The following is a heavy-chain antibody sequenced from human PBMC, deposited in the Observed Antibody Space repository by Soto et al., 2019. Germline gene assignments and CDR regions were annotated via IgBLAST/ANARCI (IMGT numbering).Heavy chain of an antibody. J-gene: IGHJ4*02. CDR3: ARAPQLYYYDSSGSIDY. CDR2: INAGNGNT. Sequence: ASVKVSCKPSGYTFTTYAMHWVRQAPGQRLEWMGWINAGNGNTKYSHKFQGRVTVSRDTSASTVYMELSSLISEDTAVYFCARAPQLYYYDSSGSIDYWGQGTLVTVSS. D-gene: IGHD3-22*01. CDR1: GYTFTTYA. V-gene: IGHV1-3*01.